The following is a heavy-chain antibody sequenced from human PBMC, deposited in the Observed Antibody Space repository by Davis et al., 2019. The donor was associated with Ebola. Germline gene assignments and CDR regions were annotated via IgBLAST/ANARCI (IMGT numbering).Heavy chain of an antibody. V-gene: IGHV3-73*01. D-gene: IGHD5-12*01. CDR2: ISSKSKNYAT. CDR3: SPGYGPGY. Sequence: GESLKISCAASGLIFGDSAIHWVRQASGKGLEWVARISSKSKNYATEYLPSVEGRFTISRDDSKNTAFLQMNSLRTDDTAVYYCSPGYGPGYWGQGTLVTVSS. J-gene: IGHJ4*02. CDR1: GLIFGDSA.